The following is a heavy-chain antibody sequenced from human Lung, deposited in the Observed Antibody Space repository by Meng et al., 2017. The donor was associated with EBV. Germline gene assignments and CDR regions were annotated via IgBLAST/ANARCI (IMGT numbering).Heavy chain of an antibody. D-gene: IGHD3-22*01. V-gene: IGHV4-31*03. J-gene: IGHJ4*02. Sequence: QQQESGPVLVNPSQTLSLICTVSGGSISSDGHYWSWIRQHPETGLEWIGYIYYSGSTYYKPSLKSRLTISVDTSKNQLSLRLSAVTAADTAVYYWARGLLYYDRCGYIDNWGRGTLVTVSS. CDR3: ARGLLYYDRCGYIDN. CDR2: IYYSGST. CDR1: GGSISSDGHY.